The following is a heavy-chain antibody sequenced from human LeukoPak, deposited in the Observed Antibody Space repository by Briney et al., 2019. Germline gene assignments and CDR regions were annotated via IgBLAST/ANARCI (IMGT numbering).Heavy chain of an antibody. CDR1: GGSFSGYY. CDR2: INHSGST. Sequence: SETLSLTCAVYGGSFSGYYWSWIRQPPGKGLEWIWEINHSGSTNYNPSLKSRVTISVDTSKNQFSLKLSSVAAADTAVYYCARDRYYGSGSDVRFDPWGQGTLVTVSS. V-gene: IGHV4-34*01. CDR3: ARDRYYGSGSDVRFDP. J-gene: IGHJ5*02. D-gene: IGHD3-10*01.